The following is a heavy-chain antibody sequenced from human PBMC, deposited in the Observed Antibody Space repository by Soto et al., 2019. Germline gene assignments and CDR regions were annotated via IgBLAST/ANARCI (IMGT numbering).Heavy chain of an antibody. CDR3: VRSGTARLLRPNWFDT. D-gene: IGHD2-21*01. V-gene: IGHV3-21*01. J-gene: IGHJ5*02. CDR1: GFTFNTYD. CDR2: ITTSSAYI. Sequence: EVQLVESGGGLVKPGGSLRLSCAASGFTFNTYDMNWVRQAPGKGLEWVSSITTSSAYIYYADSLRGRITIPRDNAKNSLFLHLNSLGPEGTAVYYCVRSGTARLLRPNWFDTWGQGTLVTVSS.